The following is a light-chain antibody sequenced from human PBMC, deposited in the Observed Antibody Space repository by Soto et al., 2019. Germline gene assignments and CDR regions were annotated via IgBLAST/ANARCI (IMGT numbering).Light chain of an antibody. CDR1: ESVGRH. CDR2: DAS. J-gene: IGKJ5*01. CDR3: QQYNNWPPN. V-gene: IGKV3-15*01. Sequence: VVTHSPATLSVSPGESATLSCRASESVGRHLAWYHQKPGQAPKXLIFDASTRATGVPARFSGSVSGTECTLTVSSLQSEDSAVYFGQQYNNWPPNFGQGTRLEI.